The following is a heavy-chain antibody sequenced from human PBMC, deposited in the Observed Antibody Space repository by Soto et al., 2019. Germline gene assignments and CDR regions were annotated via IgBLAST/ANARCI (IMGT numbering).Heavy chain of an antibody. CDR2: INHSGST. CDR1: GGSFSGYY. D-gene: IGHD3-10*01. V-gene: IGHV4-34*01. Sequence: SETLSLTCAVYGGSFSGYYWSWIRQPPGKGLEWIGEINHSGSTNYNPSLKSRVTISVDTSKNQFSLKLSSVTAADTAVYYCARAGSLYYYGSGSYLVPFDYWGQGTLVTVSS. J-gene: IGHJ4*02. CDR3: ARAGSLYYYGSGSYLVPFDY.